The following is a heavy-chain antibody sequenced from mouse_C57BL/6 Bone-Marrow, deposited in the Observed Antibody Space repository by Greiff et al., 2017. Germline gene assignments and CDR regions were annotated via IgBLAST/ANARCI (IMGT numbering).Heavy chain of an antibody. Sequence: VQLQQPGAELVMPGASVKLSCKASGYTFTSYWMHWVKQRPGQGLEWIGEIDPSDSYTNYNQKFKGKFTLTVDQSSSTAYMQLSSLPSEDSAVYYCASLLTAMDYWGQGTSVTVSS. CDR3: ASLLTAMDY. CDR2: IDPSDSYT. J-gene: IGHJ4*01. V-gene: IGHV1-69*01. CDR1: GYTFTSYW. D-gene: IGHD2-1*01.